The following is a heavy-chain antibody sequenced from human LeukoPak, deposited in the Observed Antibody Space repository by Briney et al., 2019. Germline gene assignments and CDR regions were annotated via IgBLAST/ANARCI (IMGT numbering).Heavy chain of an antibody. Sequence: GASVKVSCKASGGTFSSYAISWVRQAPGQGLEWMGRIIPILGIANYAQKFQGRVTITADKSTSTAYMELSSLRSEDTAVYYCARSERGGSCDCWGQGTLVTVSS. D-gene: IGHD2-15*01. J-gene: IGHJ4*02. CDR1: GGTFSSYA. CDR2: IIPILGIA. CDR3: ARSERGGSCDC. V-gene: IGHV1-69*04.